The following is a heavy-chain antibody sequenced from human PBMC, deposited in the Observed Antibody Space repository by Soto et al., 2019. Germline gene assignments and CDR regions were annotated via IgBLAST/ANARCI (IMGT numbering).Heavy chain of an antibody. V-gene: IGHV4-31*01. CDR3: VDY. J-gene: IGHJ4*02. CDR2: IYYSGST. D-gene: IGHD3-10*01. CDR1: GGSISSGGYY. Sequence: SETLSLTCTVSGGSISSGGYYWNWIRQHPGKGLEWIGYIYYSGSTYYNPSLKNMLYLQMTRLRAEDTAMYYCATRPPDGDVGVVDYWGQGTLVTAPQ.